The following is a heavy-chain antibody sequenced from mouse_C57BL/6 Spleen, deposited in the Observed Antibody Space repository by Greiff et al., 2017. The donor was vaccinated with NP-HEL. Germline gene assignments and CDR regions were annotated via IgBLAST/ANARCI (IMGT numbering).Heavy chain of an antibody. Sequence: QVQLQQPGAELVKPGASVKMSCKASGYTFTSYWITWVKQRPGQGLEWIGDIYPGSGSPNYNEKFKSKATLTVDTSSSTAYMQLSSLTSEDSAVYYCARKGLRRESAMDYWGQGTSVTVSS. J-gene: IGHJ4*01. CDR2: IYPGSGSP. V-gene: IGHV1-55*01. CDR3: ARKGLRRESAMDY. CDR1: GYTFTSYW. D-gene: IGHD2-2*01.